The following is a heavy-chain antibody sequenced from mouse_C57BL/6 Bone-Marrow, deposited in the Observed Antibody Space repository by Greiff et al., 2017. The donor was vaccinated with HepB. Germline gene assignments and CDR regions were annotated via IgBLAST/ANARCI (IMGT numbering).Heavy chain of an antibody. CDR2: IDPSDIYT. J-gene: IGHJ2*01. V-gene: IGHV1-50*01. Sequence: QVQLQQPGAELVKPGASVKLSCKASGYTFTSYWMQWVKQRPGQGLEWIGEIDPSDIYTNYNQKFKGKATLTVDTSSSTAYMQLSSLTSEDSAVYYCARHYYGSSLDYWGQGTTLTVSS. CDR1: GYTFTSYW. D-gene: IGHD1-1*01. CDR3: ARHYYGSSLDY.